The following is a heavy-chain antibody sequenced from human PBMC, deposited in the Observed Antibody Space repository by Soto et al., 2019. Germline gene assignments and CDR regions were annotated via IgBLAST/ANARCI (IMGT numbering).Heavy chain of an antibody. D-gene: IGHD3-16*02. CDR1: GYTFTSYG. CDR3: AINPTNTVGEVIVPFDY. V-gene: IGHV1-18*01. CDR2: ISAYNGNT. J-gene: IGHJ4*02. Sequence: ASVKVSCKASGYTFTSYGISWVRQAPGQGLEWMGWISAYNGNTNYAQKLQGRVTMTTDTSTSTAYMELRSLRSDDTAVYYCAINPTNTVGEVIVPFDYWGQGTLVTVSS.